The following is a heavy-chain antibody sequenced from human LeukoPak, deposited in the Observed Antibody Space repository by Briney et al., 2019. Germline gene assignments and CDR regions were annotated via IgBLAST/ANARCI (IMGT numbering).Heavy chain of an antibody. CDR2: INHSGST. Sequence: SQTLSLTCADDRESVRGDYCIGIRHPPSKKLKWIGEINHSGSTNYNPSLKSRVTISVDTSKNQFSLKLSSVTAADTAVYYCASQGRGAIRQFDPWGQGTLVTVSS. J-gene: IGHJ5*02. CDR1: RESVRGDY. D-gene: IGHD2-2*02. CDR3: ASQGRGAIRQFDP. V-gene: IGHV4-34*01.